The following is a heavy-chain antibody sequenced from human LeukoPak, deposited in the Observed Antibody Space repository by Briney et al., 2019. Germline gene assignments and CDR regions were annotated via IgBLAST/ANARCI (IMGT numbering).Heavy chain of an antibody. D-gene: IGHD5-24*01. J-gene: IGHJ4*02. CDR1: GFSFSVYA. V-gene: IGHV3-23*01. Sequence: GGSLRLSCAASGFSFSVYAMGWVRQAPGKGLEWVSGIRGSGANTYYADSVKGRFTISRDNSKNTLYLQMNSLRAEDTAVYYCAKGDGYNSYFDYWGQGTLVTVSS. CDR3: AKGDGYNSYFDY. CDR2: IRGSGANT.